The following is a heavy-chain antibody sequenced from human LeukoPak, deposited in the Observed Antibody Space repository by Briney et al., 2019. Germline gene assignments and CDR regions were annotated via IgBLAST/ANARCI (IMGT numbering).Heavy chain of an antibody. CDR2: IYYTGDS. CDR3: ARHTFARPFDS. V-gene: IGHV4-59*08. D-gene: IGHD6-6*01. Sequence: SETLSLTCTVSGASIFGSYWSWIRQPPGKGLEWIGYIYYTGDSNYNPSLKSRATTSLDTSRSQFSLMLRSVTAADTAIYYCARHTFARPFDSWGQGTLVTVSS. CDR1: GASIFGSY. J-gene: IGHJ4*02.